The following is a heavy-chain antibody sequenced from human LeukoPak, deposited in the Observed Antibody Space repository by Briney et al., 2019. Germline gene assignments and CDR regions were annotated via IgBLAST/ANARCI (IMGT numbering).Heavy chain of an antibody. CDR2: IKQDGSEK. V-gene: IGHV3-7*05. J-gene: IGHJ4*02. CDR1: GFTFSSCA. Sequence: GGSLRLSCAAFGFTFSSCAMSWVRQAPGKGLEWVANIKQDGSEKYYVDSVKGRFTISRDNAKNSLYLQMNSLRAEDTAVYYCARDASYSNYWGQGTLVTVSS. CDR3: ARDASYSNY.